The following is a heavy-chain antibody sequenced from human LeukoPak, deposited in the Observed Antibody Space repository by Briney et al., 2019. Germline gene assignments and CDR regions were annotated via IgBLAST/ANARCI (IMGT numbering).Heavy chain of an antibody. CDR3: ARAGEDIVVVPAATFDY. CDR1: GYTFTSYG. D-gene: IGHD2-2*01. J-gene: IGHJ4*02. V-gene: IGHV1-18*01. Sequence: ASVKVSCKASGYTFTSYGISWVRPAPGQGLEWMGWISAYNGNTNYAQKLQGRVTMTTDTSTSTAYMELRSLRSDDTAVYYCARAGEDIVVVPAATFDYWGQGTLVTVSS. CDR2: ISAYNGNT.